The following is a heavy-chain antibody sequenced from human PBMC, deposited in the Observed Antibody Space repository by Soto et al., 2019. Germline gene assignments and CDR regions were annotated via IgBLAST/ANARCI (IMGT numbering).Heavy chain of an antibody. D-gene: IGHD3-22*01. V-gene: IGHV4-39*01. J-gene: IGHJ4*02. CDR2: IYYTGST. CDR1: GGSISSSSYY. Sequence: SETLSLTCTVSGGSISSSSYYWGWIRQSPGKGLEWIGNIYYTGSTYYNPSLKSRVTISVDTSKNQFSLKLSSVTAADTAVYYCMLGSGWKDFDYWGQGTLVTVSS. CDR3: MLGSGWKDFDY.